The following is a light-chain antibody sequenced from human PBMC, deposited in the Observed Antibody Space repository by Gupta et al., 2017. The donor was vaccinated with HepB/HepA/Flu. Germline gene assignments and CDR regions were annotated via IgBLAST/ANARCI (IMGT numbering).Light chain of an antibody. J-gene: IGLJ1*01. CDR2: EVS. Sequence: QSALTQPASVSGSPGQSIAISCTGTNSDVGGYNLVSWYQQYPGKAPKLMIYEVSKRPSGVSNRCSGSKSGNTASLTISGLQAEDEADYYCCSYTGDLDVFGTGTRVTVL. CDR3: CSYTGDLDV. CDR1: NSDVGGYNL. V-gene: IGLV2-23*02.